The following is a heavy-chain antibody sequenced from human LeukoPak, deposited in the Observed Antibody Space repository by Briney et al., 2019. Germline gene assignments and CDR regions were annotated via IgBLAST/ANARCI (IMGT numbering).Heavy chain of an antibody. J-gene: IGHJ4*02. CDR2: IYPGDSDT. CDR3: ARSPDCSSTSCYHGEESFDY. V-gene: IGHV5-51*01. CDR1: GYSFTSYW. Sequence: GESLQISCKGSGYSFTSYWIGWVRQLPGKGLEWMGIIYPGDSDTRYSPSFQGQVTISADKSISTAYLQWSSLKASDTAMYYCARSPDCSSTSCYHGEESFDYWGQGTLVTVSS. D-gene: IGHD2-2*01.